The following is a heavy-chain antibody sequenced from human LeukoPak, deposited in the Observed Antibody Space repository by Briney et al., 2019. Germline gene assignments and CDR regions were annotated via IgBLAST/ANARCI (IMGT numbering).Heavy chain of an antibody. D-gene: IGHD2-2*01. V-gene: IGHV4-34*01. CDR2: INHSGST. Sequence: PSGTLSLTCAVYGGSFSGYYWSWIRQPPGKGLEWIGEINHSGSTNYNPSLKSRVTISVDTSKNQFSLKLSSVTAADTAVYYCARLGEGYCSSTSCHGLDYWGQGTLVTVSS. CDR3: ARLGEGYCSSTSCHGLDY. J-gene: IGHJ4*02. CDR1: GGSFSGYY.